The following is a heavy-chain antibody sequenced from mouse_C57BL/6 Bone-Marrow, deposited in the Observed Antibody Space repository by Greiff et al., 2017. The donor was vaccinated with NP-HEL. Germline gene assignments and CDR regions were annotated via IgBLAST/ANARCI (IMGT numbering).Heavy chain of an antibody. V-gene: IGHV5-17*01. CDR3: ARDYARGYFDV. D-gene: IGHD1-1*01. CDR2: ISSGSSTI. Sequence: EVQRVESGGGLVKPGGSLKLSCAASGFTFSDYGMHWVRQAPEKGLEWVAYISSGSSTIYYADTVQGRFTISRDNAKNTLFLQMTSLRSEDTAMYYCARDYARGYFDVWGTGTTVTVSS. J-gene: IGHJ1*03. CDR1: GFTFSDYG.